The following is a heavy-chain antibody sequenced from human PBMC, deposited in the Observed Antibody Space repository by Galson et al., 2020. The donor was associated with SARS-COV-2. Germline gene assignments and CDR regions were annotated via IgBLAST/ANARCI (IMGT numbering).Heavy chain of an antibody. CDR2: IYTSGST. Sequence: SETLSFTCTVSGGSISSYYWSWIRQPAGKGLEWIGRIYTSGSTNYNPSLKSRVTMSVDTSKNQFSLKLSSVTAADTAVYYCARDQFGWLQLQGYFDYWGQGTLVTVSS. D-gene: IGHD5-12*01. CDR1: GGSISSYY. V-gene: IGHV4-4*07. CDR3: ARDQFGWLQLQGYFDY. J-gene: IGHJ4*02.